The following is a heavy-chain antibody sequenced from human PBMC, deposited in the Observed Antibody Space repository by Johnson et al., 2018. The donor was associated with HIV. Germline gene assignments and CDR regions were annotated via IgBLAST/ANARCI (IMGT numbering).Heavy chain of an antibody. CDR2: IWYDGSNK. J-gene: IGHJ3*02. Sequence: QVQLVESGGGVVQPGRSLRLSCAASGFTFSSYGMHWVRQAPGKGLEWVAVIWYDGSNKYYADSVKGRFTISRDNSKNTLYLQMNSLRAEDTAVYYCARVLWFGELFSRAFDIWGQGTTVTVSS. D-gene: IGHD3-10*01. V-gene: IGHV3-30*19. CDR1: GFTFSSYG. CDR3: ARVLWFGELFSRAFDI.